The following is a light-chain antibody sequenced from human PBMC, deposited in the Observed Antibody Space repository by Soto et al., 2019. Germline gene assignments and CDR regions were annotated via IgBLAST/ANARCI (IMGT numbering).Light chain of an antibody. Sequence: EIVLTQSPGTLSLSPGERATLSCRASQSVSRNYLAWHQQKPGQPPSLLIYGASSRSTGIPDKFSGGGSGTDFTLTTSRLEPEEFAVYYCQQYGSSPPYTFGQGTKLEIK. CDR3: QQYGSSPPYT. CDR1: QSVSRNY. J-gene: IGKJ2*01. CDR2: GAS. V-gene: IGKV3-20*01.